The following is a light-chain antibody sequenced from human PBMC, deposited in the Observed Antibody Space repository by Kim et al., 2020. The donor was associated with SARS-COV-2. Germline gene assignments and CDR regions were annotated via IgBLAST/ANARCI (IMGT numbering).Light chain of an antibody. CDR3: QQYDTYPIT. Sequence: AFVGDRVTVTCRASHSISSWLAWYQQKPGTSPKLLIYRASTLESGVPSRFSGSGSGTDFTLTITSLQPDDFATYYCQQYDTYPITFGQGTRLEIK. J-gene: IGKJ5*01. CDR1: HSISSW. CDR2: RAS. V-gene: IGKV1-5*03.